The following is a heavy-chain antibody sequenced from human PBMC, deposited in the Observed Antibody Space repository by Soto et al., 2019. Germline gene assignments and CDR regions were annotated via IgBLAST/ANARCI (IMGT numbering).Heavy chain of an antibody. D-gene: IGHD6-19*01. J-gene: IGHJ4*02. CDR1: GGSISPYS. V-gene: IGHV4-59*08. CDR2: IFYNGGT. CDR3: ARYHSSGFYGDY. Sequence: QVHLQGSGPGLVKPSETLSLTCTVSGGSISPYSWSWIRQPPGKGLEWIGYIFYNGGTNYNPSLKSRATLAVATSKNQFSLTLTSVTAADTAVYYCARYHSSGFYGDYWGQGTLVTVSS.